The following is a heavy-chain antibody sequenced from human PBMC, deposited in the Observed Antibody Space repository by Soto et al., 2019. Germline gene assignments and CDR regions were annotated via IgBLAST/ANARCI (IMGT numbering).Heavy chain of an antibody. D-gene: IGHD3-16*01. CDR3: AHCRGGVASF. Sequence: QITLNESGPALVKPTQTLTLTCTFSGFSLNTRDVGVSWSRQPPGKALEWLGVVYWDDDKTYSPSLKSRLTITKDTPKNQVVLRMTKMDPVDTATYYCAHCRGGVASFWGQGTLVTVSS. CDR1: GFSLNTRDVG. CDR2: VYWDDDK. J-gene: IGHJ4*02. V-gene: IGHV2-5*02.